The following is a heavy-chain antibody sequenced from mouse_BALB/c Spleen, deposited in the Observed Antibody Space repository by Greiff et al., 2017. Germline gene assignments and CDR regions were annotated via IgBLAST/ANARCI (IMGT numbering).Heavy chain of an antibody. CDR1: GFTFSNYW. Sequence: EVKLEESGGGLVQPGGSMKLSCVASGFTFSNYWMNWVRQSPEKGLEWVAEIRLKSNNYATHYAESVKGRFTISRDDSKSSVYLQMNNLRAEDTGIYYCTRGGGYLFDYWGQGTTLTVSS. V-gene: IGHV6-6*02. CDR2: IRLKSNNYAT. D-gene: IGHD5-1*01. CDR3: TRGGGYLFDY. J-gene: IGHJ2*01.